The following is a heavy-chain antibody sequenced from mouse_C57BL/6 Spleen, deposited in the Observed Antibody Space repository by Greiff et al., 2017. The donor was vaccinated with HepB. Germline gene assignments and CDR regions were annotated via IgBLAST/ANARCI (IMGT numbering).Heavy chain of an antibody. CDR1: GFNFSDYG. V-gene: IGHV5-17*01. Sequence: EVKLVESGGGLVKPGGSLKLSCAATGFNFSDYGMHWVRQATEKGLEWVAYISSGSSTIYYADTVKGRFTISRDNAKNTLFLQMTSLRSEETAMYYCARRGSYAMPYWRPATSFTSSS. CDR2: ISSGSSTI. J-gene: IGHJ4*01. CDR3: ARRGSYAMPY.